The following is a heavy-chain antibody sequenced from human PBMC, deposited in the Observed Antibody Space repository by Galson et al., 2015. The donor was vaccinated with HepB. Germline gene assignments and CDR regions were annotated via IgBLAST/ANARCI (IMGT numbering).Heavy chain of an antibody. CDR1: GYTFTSYG. CDR2: ISAYNGNT. Sequence: SVKVSCKASGYTFTSYGISWVRQAPGQGLEWMGWISAYNGNTNYAQKLQGRVTMTTDTSTSTAYMELRSLRSDDTAVYYCARILLAPYYYDSSAFDIWGQGTMVTVSS. D-gene: IGHD3-22*01. CDR3: ARILLAPYYYDSSAFDI. V-gene: IGHV1-18*04. J-gene: IGHJ3*02.